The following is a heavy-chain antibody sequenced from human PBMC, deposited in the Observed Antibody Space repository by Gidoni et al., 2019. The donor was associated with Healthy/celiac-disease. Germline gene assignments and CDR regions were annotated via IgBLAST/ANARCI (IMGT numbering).Heavy chain of an antibody. CDR3: ARDGIAAAGSEVDY. D-gene: IGHD6-13*01. Sequence: EVQLVESGGGLVQPGGSLRLSCAASGFTFSSYWMSWVRQATGKGLEWVANIKQDGSEKYYVDSVKGRFTISRDNAKNSLYLQMNSLRAEDTAVYYCARDGIAAAGSEVDYWGQGTLVTVSS. CDR2: IKQDGSEK. J-gene: IGHJ4*02. V-gene: IGHV3-7*01. CDR1: GFTFSSYW.